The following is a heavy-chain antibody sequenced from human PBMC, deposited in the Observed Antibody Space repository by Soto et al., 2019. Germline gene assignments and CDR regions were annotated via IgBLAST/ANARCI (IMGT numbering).Heavy chain of an antibody. CDR1: VGFISSGGYY. V-gene: IGHV4-31*03. J-gene: IGHJ4*02. D-gene: IGHD1-1*01. CDR3: ATEGTAYYFDY. Sequence: TLSVTCTVFVGFISSGGYYWSWIRQHPGKGLEWIGYIYYSGSTYYNPSLKSRVTISVDTSKNQFSLKLSSVTAADTAVYYCATEGTAYYFDYWGQGTMVTVSS. CDR2: IYYSGST.